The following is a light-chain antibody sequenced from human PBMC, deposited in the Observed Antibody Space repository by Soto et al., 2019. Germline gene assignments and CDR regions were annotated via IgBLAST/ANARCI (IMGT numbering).Light chain of an antibody. CDR2: GAS. CDR3: QQYGTSPPMYT. CDR1: QSANSNY. Sequence: EIVLTQSPGTLSLSPGERATLSCRASQSANSNYLAWYQQKPGQAPRLLIYGASTRATGIPDRFSGSGSGTDFTLTISRLEPEDFAVYYCQQYGTSPPMYTLGQGTKVDIK. V-gene: IGKV3-20*01. J-gene: IGKJ2*01.